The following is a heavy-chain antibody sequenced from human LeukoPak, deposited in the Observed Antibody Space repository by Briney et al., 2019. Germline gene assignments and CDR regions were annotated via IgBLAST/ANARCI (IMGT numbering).Heavy chain of an antibody. J-gene: IGHJ6*02. D-gene: IGHD3-16*01. CDR2: INHNGNVN. Sequence: VGSLRLSCAASGFTFSSYWMNWARQAPGKGLEWVASINHNGNVNYYVDSVKGRFTISRDNAKNSLYLQMSNLRAEDTAVYFCARGGGLDVWGQGATVTVSS. V-gene: IGHV3-7*03. CDR3: ARGGGLDV. CDR1: GFTFSSYW.